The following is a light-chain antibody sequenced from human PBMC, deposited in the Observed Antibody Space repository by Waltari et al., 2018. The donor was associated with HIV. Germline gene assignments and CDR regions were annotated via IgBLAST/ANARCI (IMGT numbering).Light chain of an antibody. CDR1: HSLRERDRKTY. V-gene: IGKV2D-29*01. Sequence: ILLTQTHIAVSVTTGQQASICWRTRHSLRERDRKTYLFWFMQKRCKRPQPLIYEVSTLFSGVPDRFTGSGSATDFTLKISRVDAEHVGTSYCLQTIQVPYTFGRGTNLEI. CDR3: LQTIQVPYT. CDR2: EVS. J-gene: IGKJ2*01.